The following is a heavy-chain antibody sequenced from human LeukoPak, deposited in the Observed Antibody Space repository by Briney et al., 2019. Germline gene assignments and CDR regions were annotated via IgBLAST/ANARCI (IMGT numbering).Heavy chain of an antibody. J-gene: IGHJ3*02. CDR3: ARTSIAARRANAFDI. Sequence: PSETLSLTCTVSGGSISSGGYSWSWIRQPPGKGLEWIGYIYHSGSTYYNPSLKSRVTISVDRSKNQFSLKLSSVTAADTAVYYCARTSIAARRANAFDIWGQGTMVTVSS. CDR2: IYHSGST. V-gene: IGHV4-30-2*01. CDR1: GGSISSGGYS. D-gene: IGHD6-6*01.